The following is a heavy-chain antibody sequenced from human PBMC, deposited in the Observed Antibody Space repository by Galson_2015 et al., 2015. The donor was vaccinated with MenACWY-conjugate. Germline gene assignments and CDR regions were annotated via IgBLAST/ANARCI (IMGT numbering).Heavy chain of an antibody. J-gene: IGHJ4*02. CDR1: GFTFTSFG. D-gene: IGHD6-19*01. CDR2: ISSSSSTI. Sequence: SLRLSCAASGFTFTSFGMNWVRQAPGKGLEWVSFISSSSSTIYYADSARGRFTISRDNAKKSLYLQMTSLRAEDTAVYYCASLAVAGTSDYWGQGTLVTVSS. CDR3: ASLAVAGTSDY. V-gene: IGHV3-48*04.